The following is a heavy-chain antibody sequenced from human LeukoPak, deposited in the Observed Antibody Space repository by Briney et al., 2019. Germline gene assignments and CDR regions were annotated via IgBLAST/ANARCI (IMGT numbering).Heavy chain of an antibody. CDR2: MNPNSGNT. V-gene: IGHV1-8*02. CDR3: ARGRGRGSYSDY. CDR1: GYTFTSYY. J-gene: IGHJ4*02. Sequence: GASVKVSCKASGYTFTSYYMHWVRQATGQGLEWMGWMNPNSGNTGYAQKFQGRVTMTRNTSISTAYMELSSLRSEDTAVYYCARGRGRGSYSDYWGQGTLVTVSS. D-gene: IGHD1-26*01.